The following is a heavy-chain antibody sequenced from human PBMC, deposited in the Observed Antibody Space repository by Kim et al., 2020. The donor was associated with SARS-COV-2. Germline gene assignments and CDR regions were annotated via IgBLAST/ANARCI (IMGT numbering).Heavy chain of an antibody. J-gene: IGHJ5*02. Sequence: ASVKVSCKASGYTFTSYAMNWVRQAPGQGLEWMGWINTNTGNPTYAQGFTGRFVFSVDTSVSTAYLQISSLKAEDTAVYYCAREKYSYGLNWFDPWGQGTLVTVSS. V-gene: IGHV7-4-1*02. CDR3: AREKYSYGLNWFDP. CDR2: INTNTGNP. CDR1: GYTFTSYA. D-gene: IGHD5-18*01.